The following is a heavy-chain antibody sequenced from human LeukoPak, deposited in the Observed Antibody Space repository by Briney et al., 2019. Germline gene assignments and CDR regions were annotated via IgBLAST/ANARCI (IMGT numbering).Heavy chain of an antibody. V-gene: IGHV4-30-2*05. Sequence: KPSQTLSLTCTVPDGSINSARYYWSWIRQPPGKGLEWIGYIYHTGSTYYNPSLKSRVTISVDTSKNQFSLKLSSVTAADTAVYYCARVPSSEKGYYYDSSGYYRDAFDIWGQGTMVTVSS. J-gene: IGHJ3*02. CDR2: IYHTGST. D-gene: IGHD3-22*01. CDR3: ARVPSSEKGYYYDSSGYYRDAFDI. CDR1: DGSINSARYY.